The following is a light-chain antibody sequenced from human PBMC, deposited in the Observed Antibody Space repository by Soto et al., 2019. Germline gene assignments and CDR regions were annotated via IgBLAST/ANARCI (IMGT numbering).Light chain of an antibody. J-gene: IGKJ1*01. Sequence: EIVLTQSPATLSVSPGDRATLSCRASQSVNSNLAWYHLKPGQAPRLLIYDTSTRATGIPARFSGGGSGTEFTLTISSLQSEDFAVYYCQHYKSWPWTFGQGTKVDI. CDR3: QHYKSWPWT. V-gene: IGKV3-15*01. CDR2: DTS. CDR1: QSVNSN.